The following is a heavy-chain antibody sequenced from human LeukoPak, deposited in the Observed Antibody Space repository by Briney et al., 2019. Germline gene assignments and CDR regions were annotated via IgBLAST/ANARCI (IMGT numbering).Heavy chain of an antibody. CDR2: IIPIFGTA. CDR3: AVEPQEQQLASFDY. V-gene: IGHV1-69*05. J-gene: IGHJ4*02. Sequence: ASVKVSCKASGGTFSSYAISWVRQAPGQGLEWMGGIIPIFGTANYAQKFQGRVRITTDESTSTAYMELSSLRSEDTAVYYCAVEPQEQQLASFDYWGQGTLVTVSS. CDR1: GGTFSSYA. D-gene: IGHD6-13*01.